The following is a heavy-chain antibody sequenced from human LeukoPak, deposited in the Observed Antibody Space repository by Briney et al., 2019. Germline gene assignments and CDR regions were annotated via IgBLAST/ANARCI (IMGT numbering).Heavy chain of an antibody. V-gene: IGHV3-30*02. Sequence: GGSLRLSCAASGFTFSRYGFHWVRQAPGKGLEWVAFISDSGGDKWFGDSVKGRFTISRDKSKNTVNLQMSSLRVEDTAVYYCARDGGSESYALDYWGQETLVTVST. J-gene: IGHJ4*02. CDR3: ARDGGSESYALDY. CDR1: GFTFSRYG. D-gene: IGHD3-10*01. CDR2: ISDSGGDK.